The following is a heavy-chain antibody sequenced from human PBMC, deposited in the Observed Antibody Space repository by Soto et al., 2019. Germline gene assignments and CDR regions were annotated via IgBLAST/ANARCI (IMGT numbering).Heavy chain of an antibody. D-gene: IGHD3-16*01. V-gene: IGHV3-7*01. CDR2: IKTDGSEK. CDR1: GFTFTKSW. Sequence: GGSLRLSCAASGFTFTKSWMAWVRQAPGKGLEWVANIKTDGSEKYYVDSMKGRIAISRDNAKNSLYLQVNSLRVEDTAMYYCARGDHYAAYGDWGQGTLVTVS. J-gene: IGHJ4*02. CDR3: ARGDHYAAYGD.